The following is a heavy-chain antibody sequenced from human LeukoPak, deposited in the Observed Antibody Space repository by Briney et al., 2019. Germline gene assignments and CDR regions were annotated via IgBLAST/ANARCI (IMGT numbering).Heavy chain of an antibody. J-gene: IGHJ4*02. Sequence: PGGSLRLSCAASGFTFTSYWMHWVRQAPGKGLVWVSRVNSDGSSTTYADSVKGRFTISRDNSKNTLYLQMNSLRAEDTAVYYCAREGYSGSYYGYWGQGTLVTVSS. D-gene: IGHD1-26*01. V-gene: IGHV3-74*01. CDR2: VNSDGSST. CDR1: GFTFTSYW. CDR3: AREGYSGSYYGY.